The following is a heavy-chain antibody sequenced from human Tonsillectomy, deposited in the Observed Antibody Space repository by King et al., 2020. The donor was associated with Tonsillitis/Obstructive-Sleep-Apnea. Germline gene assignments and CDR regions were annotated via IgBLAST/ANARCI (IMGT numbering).Heavy chain of an antibody. CDR1: GFTFSDYS. CDR2: ISSSRSTM. Sequence: QLVQSGGGLVQPGGSLRLSCAASGFTFSDYSINWVRQVPGKGLDWVSDISSSRSTMYSADSVKGRFTISRDSAKNSLYLQMNSLRDEDTAVYYCARGYCSSTSCACDYWGQGTLVTVSS. V-gene: IGHV3-48*02. CDR3: ARGYCSSTSCACDY. J-gene: IGHJ4*02. D-gene: IGHD2-2*01.